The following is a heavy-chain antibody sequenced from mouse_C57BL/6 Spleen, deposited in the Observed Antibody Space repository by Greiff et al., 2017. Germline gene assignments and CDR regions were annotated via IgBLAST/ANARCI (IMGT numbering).Heavy chain of an antibody. CDR2: INPSNGGT. D-gene: IGHD3-2*02. Sequence: QVQLKQPGTELVKPGASVKLSCKASGYTFTSYWMHWVKQRPGQGLEWIGNINPSNGGTNYNEKFKSKATLTVDKSSSTAYMQLSSLTSDDSAVYYCARSGGDSSGPFAYWGQGTLVTVSA. CDR3: ARSGGDSSGPFAY. J-gene: IGHJ3*01. CDR1: GYTFTSYW. V-gene: IGHV1-53*01.